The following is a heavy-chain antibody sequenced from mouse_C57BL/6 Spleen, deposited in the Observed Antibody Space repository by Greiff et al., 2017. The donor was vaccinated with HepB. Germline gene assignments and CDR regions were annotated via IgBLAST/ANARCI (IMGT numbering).Heavy chain of an antibody. Sequence: EVQLQQSGAELVRPGASVKLSCTASGFTIKDYYMHWVKQRPEQGLEWIGRIDPEDGDTEYAPKFQGKATMTADTSSNTAYLQLSSLTSEDAAVYYCTATVVARDYWGQGTTLTVSS. V-gene: IGHV14-1*01. J-gene: IGHJ2*01. CDR2: IDPEDGDT. CDR3: TATVVARDY. D-gene: IGHD1-1*01. CDR1: GFTIKDYY.